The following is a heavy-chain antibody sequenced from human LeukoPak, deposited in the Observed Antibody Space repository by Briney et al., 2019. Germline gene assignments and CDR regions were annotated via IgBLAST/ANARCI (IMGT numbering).Heavy chain of an antibody. CDR3: AKSLVRWAFDY. Sequence: GGSLRLSCSPSGFTLSSYDMIWLRHAPGKGREWVSSLTTDGGSTEYADSVKGRFTISRDNSKNTLYLQMSSLRADDTALYYCAKSLVRWAFDYWGQGTLVTVSS. V-gene: IGHV3-23*01. CDR2: LTTDGGST. D-gene: IGHD2-8*02. J-gene: IGHJ4*02. CDR1: GFTLSSYD.